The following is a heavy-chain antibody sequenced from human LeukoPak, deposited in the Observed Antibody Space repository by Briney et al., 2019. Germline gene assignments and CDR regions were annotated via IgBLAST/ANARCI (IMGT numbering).Heavy chain of an antibody. V-gene: IGHV3-21*01. D-gene: IGHD6-6*01. CDR3: ARERSSSSGFDY. CDR2: ISGSSSYI. CDR1: GFTFSSYS. Sequence: GGSLRLSCAASGFTFSSYSMNWVRQAPGKGLEWVSSISGSSSYIYYADSVKGRFTISRDNAKNSLYLQMNGLRAEDTAVYYCARERSSSSGFDYWGQGTLVTVSS. J-gene: IGHJ4*02.